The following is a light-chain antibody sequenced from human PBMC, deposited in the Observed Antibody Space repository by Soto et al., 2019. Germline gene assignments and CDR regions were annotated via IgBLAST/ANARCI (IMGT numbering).Light chain of an antibody. CDR3: QQRGNWPPWT. CDR2: DAS. J-gene: IGKJ1*01. Sequence: EIVLTQSPATLSLSPGERATLSCRASQSVTNYLAWYQQKPGQPPRLLIYDASNRATDVPARFSGSGSGTNFTLTICFLVPEDFAIYYCQQRGNWPPWTFGQGTKVDIK. CDR1: QSVTNY. V-gene: IGKV3-11*01.